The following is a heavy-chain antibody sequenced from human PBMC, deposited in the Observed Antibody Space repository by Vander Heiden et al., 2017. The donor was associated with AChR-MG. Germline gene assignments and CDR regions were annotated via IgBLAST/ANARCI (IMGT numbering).Heavy chain of an antibody. Sequence: EVQLVESGGGLVQPGGSLRLSCAASGFTFSSYWMHWVRQAPGKGLVWVSRINSDGSSTSYADSVKGRFTISRDNAKNTLYLQMNSLRAEDTAVYYCARVNSGWYGPNYYYGMDVWGQGTTVTVSS. CDR2: INSDGSST. V-gene: IGHV3-74*01. J-gene: IGHJ6*02. CDR1: GFTFSSYW. CDR3: ARVNSGWYGPNYYYGMDV. D-gene: IGHD6-19*01.